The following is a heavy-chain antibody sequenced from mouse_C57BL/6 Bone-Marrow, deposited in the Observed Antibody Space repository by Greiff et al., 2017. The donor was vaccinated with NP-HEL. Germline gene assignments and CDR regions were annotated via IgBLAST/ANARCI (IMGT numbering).Heavy chain of an antibody. Sequence: EVQRVESGGDLVKPGGSLKLSCAASGFTFSSYGMSWVRQTPDKRLEWVATISSGGSYTYYPDSVKGRFTISRDNAKNTLYLQMSSLKSEDTAMYYCASLYDGYYDWYVDVWGTGTTVTVSS. D-gene: IGHD2-3*01. CDR1: GFTFSSYG. J-gene: IGHJ1*03. V-gene: IGHV5-6*01. CDR2: ISSGGSYT. CDR3: ASLYDGYYDWYVDV.